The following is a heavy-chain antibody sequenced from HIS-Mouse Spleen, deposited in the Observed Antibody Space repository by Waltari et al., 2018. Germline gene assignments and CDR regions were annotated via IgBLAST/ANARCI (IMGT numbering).Heavy chain of an antibody. CDR1: GGSISSSRYY. J-gene: IGHJ2*01. D-gene: IGHD6-13*01. CDR2: IYYSGST. CDR3: AREIPYSSSWYDWYFDL. Sequence: QLQLQESGPGLVKPSETLSLTRTVSGGSISSSRYYWGWIRQPPGKGLEWIGSIYYSGSTYYNPSLKSRVTISVDTSKNQFSLKLGSVTAADTAVYYCAREIPYSSSWYDWYFDLWGRGTLVTVSS. V-gene: IGHV4-39*07.